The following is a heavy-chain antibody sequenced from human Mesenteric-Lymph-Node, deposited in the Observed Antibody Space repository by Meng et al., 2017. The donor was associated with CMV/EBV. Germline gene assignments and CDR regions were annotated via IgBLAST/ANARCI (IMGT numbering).Heavy chain of an antibody. V-gene: IGHV3-20*04. Sequence: GGSLRLSCAASGFTFDDHSMAWVRQVPGQGLEWVAGTNWRGGASGYADSVKGRFSISRDNAKNSLYLQMNSLRAEDTALYYCARDSGYYTVLQAFDYWGQGTLVTVSS. D-gene: IGHD3-3*01. CDR3: ARDSGYYTVLQAFDY. CDR1: GFTFDDHS. J-gene: IGHJ4*02. CDR2: TNWRGGAS.